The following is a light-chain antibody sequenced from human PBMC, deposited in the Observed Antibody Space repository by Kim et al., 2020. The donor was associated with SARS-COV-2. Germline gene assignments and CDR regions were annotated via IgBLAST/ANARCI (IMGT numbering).Light chain of an antibody. Sequence: GQTVTSSCTGTNSDIGGYNSFACYQLHPCKAPKLMIYDVSTRPSGVPARFSGSKSGNTASLIISGLQAEDEADYYCCSYAGSYTRVFGGGTQLTVL. CDR3: CSYAGSYTRV. CDR1: NSDIGGYNS. V-gene: IGLV2-11*01. CDR2: DVS. J-gene: IGLJ3*02.